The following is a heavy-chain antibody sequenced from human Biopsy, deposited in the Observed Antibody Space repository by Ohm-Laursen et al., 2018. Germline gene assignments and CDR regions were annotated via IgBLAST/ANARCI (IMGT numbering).Heavy chain of an antibody. CDR3: ARLTGDPSY. D-gene: IGHD7-27*01. Sequence: VTLSLTSTVSGGSIKSYYWNWIRQSPGKGLEWIGFIYYTGHTNYNPSLKSRATISVDTSKNQFSLKVISVTAADTAVYYCARLTGDPSYWGQGILVTVSS. J-gene: IGHJ4*02. V-gene: IGHV4-59*01. CDR1: GGSIKSYY. CDR2: IYYTGHT.